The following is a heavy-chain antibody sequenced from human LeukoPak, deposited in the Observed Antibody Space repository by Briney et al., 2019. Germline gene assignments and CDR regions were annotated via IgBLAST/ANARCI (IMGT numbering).Heavy chain of an antibody. CDR2: ISSSSSYI. CDR1: GFTFSSYS. J-gene: IGHJ4*02. CDR3: ARWHYDSSGYYLFDY. D-gene: IGHD3-22*01. V-gene: IGHV3-21*01. Sequence: PGGSLRLSCAASGFTFSSYSMNWVRQAPGKGLEWVSSISSSSSYIYYADSVKRRFTISRDNAKNSLYLQMNSLRAEDTAVYYCARWHYDSSGYYLFDYWGQGTLVTVSS.